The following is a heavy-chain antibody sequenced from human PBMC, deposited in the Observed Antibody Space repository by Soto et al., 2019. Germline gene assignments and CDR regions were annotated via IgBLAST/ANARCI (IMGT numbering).Heavy chain of an antibody. D-gene: IGHD3-3*01. J-gene: IGHJ6*02. Sequence: ASVKVSCKASGYTFTSYGISWVRQAPGQGLEWMGWISAYNGNTNYAQKLQGRVTMTTDTSTSTAYMELRSLRSDDTAVYYCASASYDFWSGYYIRDYYYGMDVWGQGTTVTVSS. CDR3: ASASYDFWSGYYIRDYYYGMDV. CDR1: GYTFTSYG. V-gene: IGHV1-18*01. CDR2: ISAYNGNT.